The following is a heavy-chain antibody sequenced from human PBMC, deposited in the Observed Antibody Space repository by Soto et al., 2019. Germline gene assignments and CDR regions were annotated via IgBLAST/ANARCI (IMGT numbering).Heavy chain of an antibody. D-gene: IGHD3-22*01. CDR3: ARGVHYDSSGYSWLPGTFDY. CDR2: IWYDGSNK. J-gene: IGHJ4*02. CDR1: GFTFSSYG. Sequence: PGGSLRLSCAASGFTFSSYGMHWVRQAPGKGLEWVAVIWYDGSNKYYADSVKGRFTISRDNSKNTLYLQMNSLRAEDTSVYYCARGVHYDSSGYSWLPGTFDYWGQGTLVTVSS. V-gene: IGHV3-33*01.